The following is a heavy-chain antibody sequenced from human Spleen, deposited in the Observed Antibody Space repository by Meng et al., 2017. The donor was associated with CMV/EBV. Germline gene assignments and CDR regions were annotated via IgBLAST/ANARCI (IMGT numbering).Heavy chain of an antibody. V-gene: IGHV3-30*02. D-gene: IGHD7-27*01. CDR3: AREDGDRHWHFDL. CDR1: GFSFSSYG. J-gene: IGHJ2*01. Sequence: GGSLRLSCAASGFSFSSYGMRWVRQAPGKGLEWVAFIHYAGSYKYYADSVKGRFTISRDNAKNTLYLQMNSLRAEDTAVYYCAREDGDRHWHFDLWGRGTLVTVSS. CDR2: IHYAGSYK.